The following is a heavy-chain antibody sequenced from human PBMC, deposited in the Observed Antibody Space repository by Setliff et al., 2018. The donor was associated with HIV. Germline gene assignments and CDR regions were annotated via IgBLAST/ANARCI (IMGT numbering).Heavy chain of an antibody. CDR2: VIPNSGKT. J-gene: IGHJ6*03. V-gene: IGHV1-2*02. CDR1: GFSLDDYY. CDR3: ARDLAYCSGGSCYRPFIYYFYYMDV. Sequence: ASVKVSCKASGFSLDDYYIHWVRQAPGQGLEWMGCVIPNSGKTYYAQEFQGRVTMTSDTSINTAYMEVSWLTSDDTAIYYCARDLAYCSGGSCYRPFIYYFYYMDVWGKGATVTSP. D-gene: IGHD2-15*01.